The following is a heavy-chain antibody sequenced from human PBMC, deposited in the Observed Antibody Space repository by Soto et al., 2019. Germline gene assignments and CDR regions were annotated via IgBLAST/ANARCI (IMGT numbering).Heavy chain of an antibody. CDR1: GYTFTSYA. V-gene: IGHV1-3*01. CDR3: ARSSSWYVFDY. CDR2: INAGNGNT. J-gene: IGHJ4*02. D-gene: IGHD6-13*01. Sequence: QVQLVQSGAEVKKPGASVKVSCKASGYTFTSYAMHWVRQAPGQRLEWMGWINAGNGNTKYSQKFQGRVTITRDTSASTTYMELSSLRSEDTAVYYCARSSSWYVFDYWGQGTLVTVSS.